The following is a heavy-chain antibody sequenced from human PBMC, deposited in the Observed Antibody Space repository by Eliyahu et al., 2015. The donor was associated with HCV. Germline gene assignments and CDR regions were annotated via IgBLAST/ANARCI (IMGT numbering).Heavy chain of an antibody. Sequence: EVQLVESGGGLVQPGGSLRLSCAASGFTFSSYWIXWVRQAPGKGXVWVSRINSDGSSTSYADSVKGRFTISRDNAKNTLYLQMNSLRAEDTAVYYCARGEGYYDFWSGSRGYYYGMDVWGQGTTVTVSS. V-gene: IGHV3-74*01. CDR2: INSDGSST. J-gene: IGHJ6*02. D-gene: IGHD3-3*01. CDR1: GFTFSSYW. CDR3: ARGEGYYDFWSGSRGYYYGMDV.